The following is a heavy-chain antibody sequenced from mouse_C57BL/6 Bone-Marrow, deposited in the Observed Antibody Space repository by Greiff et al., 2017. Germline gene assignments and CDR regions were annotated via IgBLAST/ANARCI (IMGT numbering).Heavy chain of an antibody. CDR2: INPNNGGT. Sequence: VQLQQSGPELVKPGASVKISCKASGYTFTDYYMNWVKQSHGKSLEWIGDINPNNGGTSYNQKFTGKATLTVDKSSSTAYMELRSLTSEDSAVYYCARTLSFDYWGQGTTLTVSA. J-gene: IGHJ2*01. CDR3: ARTLSFDY. CDR1: GYTFTDYY. V-gene: IGHV1-26*01.